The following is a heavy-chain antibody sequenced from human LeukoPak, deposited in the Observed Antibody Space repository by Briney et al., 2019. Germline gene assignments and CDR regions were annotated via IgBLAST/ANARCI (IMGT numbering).Heavy chain of an antibody. V-gene: IGHV4-39*01. CDR1: GGSISSSSYY. CDR2: IYYSGST. D-gene: IGHD3-3*01. J-gene: IGHJ4*02. CDR3: ARLPSETYYDFWSGPEHLYFDY. Sequence: RSSEALSLTCTVSGGSISSSSYYWGWIRQPPGKGLEWIGSIYYSGSTYYNPSLKSRVTISVDTSKNQLSLKLSSVTAADTAVYYCARLPSETYYDFWSGPEHLYFDYWGQGTLVNVSS.